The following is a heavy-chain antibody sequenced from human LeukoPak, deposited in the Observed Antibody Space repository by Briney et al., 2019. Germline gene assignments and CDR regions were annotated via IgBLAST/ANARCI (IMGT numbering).Heavy chain of an antibody. CDR1: GFTFSSYA. CDR3: ARPYCTSTSCHYYFDY. J-gene: IGHJ4*02. D-gene: IGHD2-2*01. CDR2: ISGSGGST. V-gene: IGHV3-23*01. Sequence: PGGSLRLSCAASGFTFSSYAMSWVRQAPGKGLEWVSAISGSGGSTYYADSVKGRFTISRDNSKNTLYLQMNSLRAEDTALYYCARPYCTSTSCHYYFDYWGQGTLVTVSS.